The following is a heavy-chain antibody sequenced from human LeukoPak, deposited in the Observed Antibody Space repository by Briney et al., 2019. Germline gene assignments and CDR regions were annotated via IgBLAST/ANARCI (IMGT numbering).Heavy chain of an antibody. CDR3: ARGKDNWGRWFDP. D-gene: IGHD7-27*01. Sequence: GASVKVSCKASGGTFSSYAISWVRQAPGQGLEWMGGIIPLFGTANYAQKFQGRVTITADESTSTAYMELSSLRSEDTAAYYCARGKDNWGRWFDPWGQGTLVTVSS. J-gene: IGHJ5*02. CDR1: GGTFSSYA. V-gene: IGHV1-69*13. CDR2: IIPLFGTA.